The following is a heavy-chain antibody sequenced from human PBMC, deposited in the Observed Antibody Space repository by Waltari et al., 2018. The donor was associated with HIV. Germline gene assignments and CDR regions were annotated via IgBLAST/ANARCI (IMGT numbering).Heavy chain of an antibody. J-gene: IGHJ6*02. CDR3: ARVVNYGDNSVYYGMDV. CDR2: INLNIGVT. V-gene: IGHV1-2*06. CDR1: GSTFTAHS. D-gene: IGHD4-17*01. Sequence: QVQLLPSGAEGKKPGASVKVSPKASGSTFTAHSINWVRQAPGQGLEWMGRINLNIGVTNYAQKFQGRVIMTRDTSISTAYMELSRLRSDDTAVYYCARVVNYGDNSVYYGMDVWGQGTTVTVSS.